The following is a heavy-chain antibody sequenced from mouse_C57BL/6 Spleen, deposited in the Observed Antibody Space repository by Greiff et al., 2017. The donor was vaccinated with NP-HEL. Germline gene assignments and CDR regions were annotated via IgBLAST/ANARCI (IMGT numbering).Heavy chain of an antibody. D-gene: IGHD3-2*02. Sequence: EVQRVESGGGLVKPGGSLKLSCAASGFTFSDYGMHWVRQAPEKGLEWVAYISSGSSTIYYADTVKGRFTISRDNAKNTLFLQMTSLRSEDTAMYYCARPRAAQAYYAMDYWGQGTSVTVSS. CDR1: GFTFSDYG. CDR2: ISSGSSTI. J-gene: IGHJ4*01. CDR3: ARPRAAQAYYAMDY. V-gene: IGHV5-17*01.